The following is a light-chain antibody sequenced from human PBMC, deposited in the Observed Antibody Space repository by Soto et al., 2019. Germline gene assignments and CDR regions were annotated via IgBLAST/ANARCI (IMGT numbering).Light chain of an antibody. CDR2: DVT. J-gene: IGLJ1*01. Sequence: QSALTQPRSVSGSPGQSVAISCTGTSSDVGAYDYVSWYQQHPGKAPKLMIYDVTKRPSGVPDRFPGSKSGNTASLTISGLQPEDESDYYCCSYAGSPYVFGTGTKVTVL. CDR3: CSYAGSPYV. CDR1: SSDVGAYDY. V-gene: IGLV2-11*01.